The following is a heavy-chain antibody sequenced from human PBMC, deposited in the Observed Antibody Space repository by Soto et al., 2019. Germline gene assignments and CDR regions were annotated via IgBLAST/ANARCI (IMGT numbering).Heavy chain of an antibody. Sequence: PSETLSLTCTVSGGSISSSSYYWGWIRQPPGKGLEWIGSIYYSGSTYYNPSLKSRVTISVDTSKNQFSLKVSSVTAADTAVYYCERPAFRGYSYGFDYWGQGTLVTVSS. CDR2: IYYSGST. CDR3: ERPAFRGYSYGFDY. J-gene: IGHJ4*02. V-gene: IGHV4-39*01. CDR1: GGSISSSSYY. D-gene: IGHD5-18*01.